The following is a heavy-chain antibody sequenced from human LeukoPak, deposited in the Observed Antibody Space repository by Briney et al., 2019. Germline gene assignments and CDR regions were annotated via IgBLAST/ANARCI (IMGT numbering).Heavy chain of an antibody. CDR2: IYYSGST. CDR1: GGSISSYY. V-gene: IGHV4-59*01. CDR3: ARDRRYFDSYGMDV. J-gene: IGHJ6*02. D-gene: IGHD3-9*01. Sequence: SQTLSLTCTVSGGSISSYYWSWIRQPPGKGLEWIGYIYYSGSTNYNPSLKSRVTISVDTSKNQFSLKLSSVTAADTAVYYCARDRRYFDSYGMDVWGQGTTVTVSS.